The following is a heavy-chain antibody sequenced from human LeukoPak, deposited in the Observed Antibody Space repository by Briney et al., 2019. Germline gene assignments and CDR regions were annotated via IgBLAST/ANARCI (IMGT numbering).Heavy chain of an antibody. CDR3: ARDLGVRAPYYFDY. J-gene: IGHJ4*02. CDR1: GFPFSSYG. D-gene: IGHD3-10*01. CDR2: IWPDGSTQ. Sequence: GGSLRLSCTASGFPFSSYGMHWVRQAPGKGLVWVTVIWPDGSTQYYADSVKGRFTISRDNAKNSLYLQMNSLGAEDTAVYYCARDLGVRAPYYFDYWGQGTLVTVSS. V-gene: IGHV3-33*01.